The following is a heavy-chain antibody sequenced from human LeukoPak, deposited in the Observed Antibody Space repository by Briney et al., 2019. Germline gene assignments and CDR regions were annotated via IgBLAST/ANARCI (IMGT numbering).Heavy chain of an antibody. J-gene: IGHJ4*02. D-gene: IGHD4-23*01. CDR3: ARGRVMNDYGGNILEY. CDR2: TNPIVGAT. V-gene: IGHV1-69*13. CDR1: GGTFSRYS. Sequence: GASVKVSCKASGGTFSRYSISWVRQAPGQVLGWMGGTNPIVGATYYAQKFQGRVTISRDESTSTANMELSSLRPDDTAVYYCARGRVMNDYGGNILEYWGQGTLVTVSS.